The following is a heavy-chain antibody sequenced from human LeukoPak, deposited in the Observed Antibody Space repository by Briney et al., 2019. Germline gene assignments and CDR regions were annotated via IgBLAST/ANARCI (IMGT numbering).Heavy chain of an antibody. V-gene: IGHV3-7*05. D-gene: IGHD5/OR15-5a*01. J-gene: IGHJ4*02. CDR1: GFTFSNFW. Sequence: GGSLRLSCAASGFTFSNFWICWVRQAPGKGLEWVASINQDGSEKYYVDSVKGRFTITRDNAKNSQYLQMNSLRAGDTAVYHRASSSTGFFYYWGQGALVTVSS. CDR3: ASSSTGFFYY. CDR2: INQDGSEK.